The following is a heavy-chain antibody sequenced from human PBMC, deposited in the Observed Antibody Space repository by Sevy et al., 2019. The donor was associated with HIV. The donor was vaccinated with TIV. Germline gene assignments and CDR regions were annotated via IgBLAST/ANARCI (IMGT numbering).Heavy chain of an antibody. CDR3: ARTMVRGVIITADAFDI. J-gene: IGHJ3*02. D-gene: IGHD3-10*01. V-gene: IGHV3-21*01. Sequence: GGSLRLSCAASGLTFSSYSMNWVRQAPGKGLEWVSTISSSSSYIYYADSVKGRFTISRDNAKNSLYLQMNSLRAEDTAVYYCARTMVRGVIITADAFDIWGQGTMVTVSS. CDR1: GLTFSSYS. CDR2: ISSSSSYI.